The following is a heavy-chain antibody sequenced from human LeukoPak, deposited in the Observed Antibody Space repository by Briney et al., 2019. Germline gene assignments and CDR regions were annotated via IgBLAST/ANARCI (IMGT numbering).Heavy chain of an antibody. V-gene: IGHV3-23*01. CDR3: AKDTRIVVVPTAIY. Sequence: PGGSLRLSCAASGFTFSSYAMSWVRQAPGKGLEWVSITSGSGGSTYYADSVKGRFTPSRDNSKNTLYLQMNSLRAEDTAVYYCAKDTRIVVVPTAIYWGQGTLVTVSS. CDR1: GFTFSSYA. J-gene: IGHJ4*02. D-gene: IGHD2-2*01. CDR2: TSGSGGST.